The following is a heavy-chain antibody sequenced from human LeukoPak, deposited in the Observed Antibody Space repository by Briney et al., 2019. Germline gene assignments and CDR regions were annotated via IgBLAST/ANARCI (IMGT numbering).Heavy chain of an antibody. CDR2: MNPNSGNT. CDR1: GYTFTSYD. J-gene: IGHJ3*02. D-gene: IGHD6-19*01. V-gene: IGHV1-8*01. CDR3: ARGSGTYSSGWYYWYAFDI. Sequence: ASVKVSCKASGYTFTSYDINWVRQATGQGLEWMGWMNPNSGNTGYAQKFQGRVTMTRNTSISTAYMELSSLRSEDTAVYYCARGSGTYSSGWYYWYAFDIWGQGTMVTVSS.